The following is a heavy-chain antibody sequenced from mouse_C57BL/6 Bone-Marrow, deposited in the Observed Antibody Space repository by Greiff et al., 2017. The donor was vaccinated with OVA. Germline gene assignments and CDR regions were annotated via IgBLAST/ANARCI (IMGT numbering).Heavy chain of an antibody. V-gene: IGHV14-4*01. Sequence: VQLQQSGAELVRPGASVKLSCTASGFNFKDDYMHWVKQRPEQGLAWIGWIDPENGDTEYASKFQGKATIAADTSSNTAYLQLSSLTSEDTAVYYGTTTMTTVAATDYWGQGTTLTVAS. CDR2: IDPENGDT. CDR1: GFNFKDDY. J-gene: IGHJ2*01. D-gene: IGHD1-1*01. CDR3: TTTMTTVAATDY.